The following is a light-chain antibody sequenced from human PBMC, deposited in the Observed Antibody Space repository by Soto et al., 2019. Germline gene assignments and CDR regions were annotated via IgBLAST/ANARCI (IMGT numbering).Light chain of an antibody. J-gene: IGKJ1*01. CDR3: QQYLHTPRT. Sequence: DSVLKQYRDSPSPSLGHSATTTSNSIQSVLYSSNNKNYLAWYQQKPGQPPKLLIYWASTRESGVPDRFSGSGSGTDFTLTISSLQAEDVAVYYCQQYLHTPRTFGQGTKVDIK. V-gene: IGKV4-1*01. CDR1: QSVLYSSNNKNY. CDR2: WAS.